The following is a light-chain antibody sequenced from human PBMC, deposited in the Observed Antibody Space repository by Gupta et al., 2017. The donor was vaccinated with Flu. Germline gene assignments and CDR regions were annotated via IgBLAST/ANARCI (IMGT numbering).Light chain of an antibody. V-gene: IGKV2-40*01. CDR3: KQPIYCPST. CDR1: PICRVSWDGNKY. Sequence: AGVPASMDCRANPICRVSWDGNKYLDWYWQKPGQAPQLLIYAGSKRACGVSDRFSGSGSGTDFTLKIISGAAEDVVVYFCKQPIYCPSTFGQGTNLEI. CDR2: AGS. J-gene: IGKJ2*01.